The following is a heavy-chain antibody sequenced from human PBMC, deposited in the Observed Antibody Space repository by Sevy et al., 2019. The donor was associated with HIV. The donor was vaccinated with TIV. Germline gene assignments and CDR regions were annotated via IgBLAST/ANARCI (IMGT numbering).Heavy chain of an antibody. CDR2: IYSGGST. D-gene: IGHD2-15*01. V-gene: IGHV3-53*01. Sequence: GGSLRLSCAASGFTVSSNYMSWVRQAPGKGLEWVSVIYSGGSTYYADSVKGRFTISRDNSKNTLYLQMNSLRAEDTAVYYCARDSRYCSGGSCGNAGYFDLWGRRTLVTVSS. CDR1: GFTVSSNY. J-gene: IGHJ2*01. CDR3: ARDSRYCSGGSCGNAGYFDL.